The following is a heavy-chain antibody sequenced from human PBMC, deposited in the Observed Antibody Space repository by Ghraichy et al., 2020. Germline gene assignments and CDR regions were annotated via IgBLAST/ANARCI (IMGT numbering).Heavy chain of an antibody. CDR3: ARYLRRDYTIDLYYYYYGMDV. CDR1: GFTFSSYS. J-gene: IGHJ6*02. D-gene: IGHD4-11*01. CDR2: ISSSSSTI. V-gene: IGHV3-48*02. Sequence: GGSLRLSCAASGFTFSSYSMNWVRQAPGKGLEWVSYISSSSSTIYYADSVKGRFTISRDNAKNSLYLQMNSLRDEDTAVYYCARYLRRDYTIDLYYYYYGMDVWGQGTTVTVSS.